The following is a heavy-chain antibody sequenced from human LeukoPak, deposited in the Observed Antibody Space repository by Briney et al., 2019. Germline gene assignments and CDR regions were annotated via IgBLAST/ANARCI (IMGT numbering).Heavy chain of an antibody. D-gene: IGHD6-19*01. V-gene: IGHV3-73*01. J-gene: IGHJ4*02. CDR2: IRSKANSYAT. Sequence: PGGSLRLSCAASGFTFSNAWMSWVRQAPGKGLEWVGRIRSKANSYATAYAASVKGRFTISRDDSKNTAYLQMNSLKTEDTAVYYCTRHVSSGINWGQGTLVTVSS. CDR3: TRHVSSGIN. CDR1: GFTFSNAW.